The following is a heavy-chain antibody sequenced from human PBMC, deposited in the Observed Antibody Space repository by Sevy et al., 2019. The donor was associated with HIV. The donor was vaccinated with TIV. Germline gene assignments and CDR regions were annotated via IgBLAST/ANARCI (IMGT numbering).Heavy chain of an antibody. J-gene: IGHJ5*02. CDR1: GDSVSAGSFLSGVNY. D-gene: IGHD2-15*01. CDR3: ARAWALGSGRFDP. Sequence: SETLSLTCTVSGDSVSAGSFLSGVNYWTWLRQRPGEAPEWLGYIYDSGNAYYNPSLKSRLTISVDTSKNHFTLNLIXXXXXDTAVYXCARAWALGSGRFDPWGQGILVTVSS. CDR2: IYDSGNA. V-gene: IGHV4-31*03.